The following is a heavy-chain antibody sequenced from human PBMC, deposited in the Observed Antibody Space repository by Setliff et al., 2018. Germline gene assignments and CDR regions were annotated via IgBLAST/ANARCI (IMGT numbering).Heavy chain of an antibody. CDR1: GGSFSGYY. CDR2: INHSGST. V-gene: IGHV4-34*01. Sequence: SETLSLTCAVYGGSFSGYYWSWIRQPPGKGLEWIGEINHSGSTNYNPSLKSRVTISVDASKNQFSLKLSSVTAADTAVYYCARRNGEKLDPWGQGTLVTVSS. CDR3: ARRNGEKLDP. J-gene: IGHJ5*02.